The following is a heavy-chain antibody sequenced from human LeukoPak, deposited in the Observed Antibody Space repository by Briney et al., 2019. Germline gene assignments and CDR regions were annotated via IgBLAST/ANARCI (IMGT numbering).Heavy chain of an antibody. Sequence: PGGSLRLSCAASGFTFSSYGMHWVRQAPGKGLEWVAVIWYDGSNKHYADSVKGRFTISRDNSKSTLYLQMNSLRAEDTAVYYCVRVVTVSNTDPAFDIWGQGTMVTVSS. CDR1: GFTFSSYG. CDR3: VRVVTVSNTDPAFDI. D-gene: IGHD2-21*02. J-gene: IGHJ3*02. CDR2: IWYDGSNK. V-gene: IGHV3-33*01.